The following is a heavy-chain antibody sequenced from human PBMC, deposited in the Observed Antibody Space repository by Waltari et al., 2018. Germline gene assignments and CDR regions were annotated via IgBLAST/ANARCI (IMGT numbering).Heavy chain of an antibody. CDR1: GYTFTSYA. D-gene: IGHD3-16*02. CDR3: ARTDVWGSYRWGDAFDI. CDR2: INAGNGNT. J-gene: IGHJ3*02. V-gene: IGHV1-3*01. Sequence: QVQLVQSGAEVKKPGASVKVSCKASGYTFTSYAMHWVRQAPGQRLEWMGWINAGNGNTKYSQKFQGRVTITRDTSASTAYMELSSLRSEDTAVYYCARTDVWGSYRWGDAFDIWGQGTMVTVSS.